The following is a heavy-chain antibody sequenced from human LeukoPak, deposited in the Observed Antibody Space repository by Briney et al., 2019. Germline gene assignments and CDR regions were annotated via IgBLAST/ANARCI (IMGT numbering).Heavy chain of an antibody. CDR3: ARGRAYCSSTSCRHRWFDP. CDR2: INHSGST. J-gene: IGHJ5*02. Sequence: SETLSLTCTVYGGSFSGYYWSWIRQPPGKGQEWIGEINHSGSTNYNPSLKSRVTISVDASKNQFSLKLSSVTVADTAVYYCARGRAYCSSTSCRHRWFDPWGQGTLVTVSS. CDR1: GGSFSGYY. D-gene: IGHD2-2*01. V-gene: IGHV4-34*01.